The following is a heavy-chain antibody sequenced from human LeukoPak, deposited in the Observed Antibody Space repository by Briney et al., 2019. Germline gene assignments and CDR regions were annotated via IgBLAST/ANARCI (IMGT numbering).Heavy chain of an antibody. Sequence: PGGSLRLSCAASGFIVSSKYMSWVRQAPGKGLEWVSGVYSNGNTYYADPVKGRFTISRDNAKNLVYLQMNSLRAEDTAVYYCARAVSSGYYNLYFDFWGQGTPVTVSS. J-gene: IGHJ4*02. CDR3: ARAVSSGYYNLYFDF. CDR2: VYSNGNT. V-gene: IGHV3-53*01. D-gene: IGHD3-3*01. CDR1: GFIVSSKY.